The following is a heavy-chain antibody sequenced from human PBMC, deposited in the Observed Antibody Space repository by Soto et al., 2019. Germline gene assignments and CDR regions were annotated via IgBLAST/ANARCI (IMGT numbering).Heavy chain of an antibody. CDR3: ARAVTSPYYYYGLDV. J-gene: IGHJ6*02. D-gene: IGHD2-2*01. Sequence: ASVKVSCKASGYTFTSYGISRVRKAPGQGLEWMGWISTYNANTNYPPKLQGRVTMTTDTSTSTAYMELRSLRSDDTAVYYCARAVTSPYYYYGLDVWGQGTTVTVSS. V-gene: IGHV1-18*01. CDR1: GYTFTSYG. CDR2: ISTYNANT.